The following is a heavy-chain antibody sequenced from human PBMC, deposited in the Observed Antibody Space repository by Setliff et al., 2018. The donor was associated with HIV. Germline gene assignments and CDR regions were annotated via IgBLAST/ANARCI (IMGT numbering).Heavy chain of an antibody. D-gene: IGHD3-10*01. V-gene: IGHV4-39*07. CDR1: GGSIRSATYS. CDR3: ARSWGSGSYPY. CDR2: INHSGST. Sequence: SETLSLTCTVSGGSIRSATYSWGWIRQPPGKGLERIGEINHSGSTSYNPSLKSRVTISVDTSKNQFSLKLTSVTAADTAVYYCARSWGSGSYPYWGQGTLVTVSS. J-gene: IGHJ4*02.